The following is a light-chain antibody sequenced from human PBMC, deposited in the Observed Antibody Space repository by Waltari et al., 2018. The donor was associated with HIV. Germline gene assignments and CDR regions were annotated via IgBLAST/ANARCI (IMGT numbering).Light chain of an antibody. J-gene: IGKJ1*01. CDR1: QNLANN. Sequence: EVVMTQSPATLSVSPGERATLTCMASQNLANNLTWNQQKPGQPPRLLIYGASTRATGIRARFSGSGSGKEFTLTISSLQSEDFAVYYCQQYNNWPWTFGQGTKVEIK. CDR3: QQYNNWPWT. CDR2: GAS. V-gene: IGKV3-15*01.